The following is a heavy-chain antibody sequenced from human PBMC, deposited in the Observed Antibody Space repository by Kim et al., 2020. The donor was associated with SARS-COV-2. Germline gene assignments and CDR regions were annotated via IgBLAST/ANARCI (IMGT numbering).Heavy chain of an antibody. V-gene: IGHV3-7*03. Sequence: PGGSLRLSCAASGFTFVNYWMSWVRQAPGKGLEWVANIKEDGSEKYYVDSVKGRFTISRDNAKNSLYLQMNSLRAEDTAMYYCATSGYPGLDYWGQGTLLSVSS. CDR3: ATSGYPGLDY. CDR2: IKEDGSEK. J-gene: IGHJ4*02. CDR1: GFTFVNYW. D-gene: IGHD3-3*01.